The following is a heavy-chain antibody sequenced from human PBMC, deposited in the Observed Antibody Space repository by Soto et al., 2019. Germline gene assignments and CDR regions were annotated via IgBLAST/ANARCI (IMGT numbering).Heavy chain of an antibody. CDR1: GYTFTSYG. Sequence: QVQLVQSGAEVKKPGASVKVSCKASGYTFTSYGISWVRQAPGQGLEWRGWSSAYNSNTTYAPKLQGRVTMTPDTSTSTAYMELRSLRSDDTAVYYCASDTKGIQLWPYWGQGTLVTVSS. J-gene: IGHJ4*02. CDR3: ASDTKGIQLWPY. CDR2: SSAYNSNT. D-gene: IGHD5-18*01. V-gene: IGHV1-18*01.